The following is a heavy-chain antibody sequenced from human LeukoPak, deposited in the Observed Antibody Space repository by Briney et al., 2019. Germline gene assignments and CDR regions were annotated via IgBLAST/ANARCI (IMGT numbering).Heavy chain of an antibody. J-gene: IGHJ6*02. CDR2: IYYSGST. V-gene: IGHV4-59*01. Sequence: SETLSLTCTVSGGSISSYYWSWVRQPPGKGLEWIGYIYYSGSTNYNPSLKSRVTRSVDTSKNQFSLKLSSVPAADTAVYYCAREAATRYYYYGMDVWGQGTTVTVSS. CDR3: AREAATRYYYYGMDV. CDR1: GGSISSYY. D-gene: IGHD2-15*01.